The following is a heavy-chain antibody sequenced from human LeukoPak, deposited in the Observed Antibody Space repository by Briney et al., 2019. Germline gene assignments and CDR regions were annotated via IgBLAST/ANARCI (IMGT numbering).Heavy chain of an antibody. CDR3: ARELWFANAPGSWLDP. CDR2: IFHTGSI. Sequence: PSQTLSPTCVVSGDSISSGAYSWSWIRQPPGKGLEWIGYIFHTGSIFYTPSLKSRVTISVDNSKNQFSLRLSSVTAADTAVYYCARELWFANAPGSWLDPWGQGALGSVSS. J-gene: IGHJ5*02. V-gene: IGHV4-30-2*01. D-gene: IGHD2-21*01. CDR1: GDSISSGAYS.